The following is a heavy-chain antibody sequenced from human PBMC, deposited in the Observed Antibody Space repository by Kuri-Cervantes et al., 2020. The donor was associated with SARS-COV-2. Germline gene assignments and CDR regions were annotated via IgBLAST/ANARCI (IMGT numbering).Heavy chain of an antibody. V-gene: IGHV3-53*01. CDR3: ARVPYYDFWSDHPEGGWFDP. J-gene: IGHJ5*02. CDR1: GFTVSTNY. CDR2: IYSGGNT. Sequence: GESLKISCVISGFTVSTNYMTWVRPAPGKGLEWVSTIYSGGNTFYADSVKGRFTISRDNSKNTLYLQMNSLRAEDTAVYYCARVPYYDFWSDHPEGGWFDPWGRGTLVTVSS. D-gene: IGHD3-3*01.